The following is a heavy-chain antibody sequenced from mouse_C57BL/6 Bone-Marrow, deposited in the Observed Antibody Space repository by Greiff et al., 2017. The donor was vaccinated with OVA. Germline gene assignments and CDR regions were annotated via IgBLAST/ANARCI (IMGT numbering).Heavy chain of an antibody. CDR3: VRHADHWDVYAMDY. CDR2: IRSKSNNYAT. V-gene: IGHV10-1*01. CDR1: GFSFNTYA. J-gene: IGHJ4*01. D-gene: IGHD4-1*01. Sequence: EVQGVESGGGLVQPKGSLKLSCAASGFSFNTYAMNWVRQAPGKGLEWVARIRSKSNNYATYYADSVKARFTISRDDSKSLLYLQMNNLKTEDTAMYVCVRHADHWDVYAMDYWGQGTSVTVSS.